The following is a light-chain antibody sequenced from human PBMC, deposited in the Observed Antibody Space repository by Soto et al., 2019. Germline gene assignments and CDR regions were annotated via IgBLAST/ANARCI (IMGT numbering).Light chain of an antibody. Sequence: DIQMTQSPSTLSASVGDRVTITCRASQSISSWLAWYQQKPGKAPKLLINKASSLESGVPSRFSGSRSGTEFTLTISSLQPDDFATYYCQQYKSHRRTFGQGTKVDIK. J-gene: IGKJ1*01. CDR1: QSISSW. CDR3: QQYKSHRRT. CDR2: KAS. V-gene: IGKV1-5*03.